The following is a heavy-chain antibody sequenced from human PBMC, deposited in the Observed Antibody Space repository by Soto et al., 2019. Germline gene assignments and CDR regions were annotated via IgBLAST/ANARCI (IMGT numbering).Heavy chain of an antibody. D-gene: IGHD3-22*01. J-gene: IGHJ4*02. CDR2: IYFRGTT. V-gene: IGHV4-59*01. CDR1: GGSISSYY. CDR3: ARMNYYDTSGYPFDY. Sequence: QVQLQESGPGLVKPSETLSLTCTVSGGSISSYYWSWIRQPPGKGLEWIGYIYFRGTTNYNPSLKSRAAMSADTSKNQFSLKLNPVTAAATAVYYCARMNYYDTSGYPFDYWGQGMMVTVSS.